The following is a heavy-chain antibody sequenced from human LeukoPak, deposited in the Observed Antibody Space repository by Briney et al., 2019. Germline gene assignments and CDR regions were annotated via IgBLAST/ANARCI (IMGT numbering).Heavy chain of an antibody. V-gene: IGHV3-23*01. J-gene: IGHJ4*02. CDR2: ISGSGGST. CDR3: AKESVNTPPGSGSYYRD. Sequence: PGGSLRLSCAASGFTFSSYAMSWVRQAPGKGLEWVSAISGSGGSTYYADSVKGRFTISRDNSKNTLYLQMNSLRAEDTAVYYCAKESVNTPPGSGSYYRDWGQGTLVTVSS. CDR1: GFTFSSYA. D-gene: IGHD3-10*01.